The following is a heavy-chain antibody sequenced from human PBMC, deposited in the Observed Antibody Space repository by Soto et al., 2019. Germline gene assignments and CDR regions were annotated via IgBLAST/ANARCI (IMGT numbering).Heavy chain of an antibody. CDR1: GGSISSSSYY. V-gene: IGHV4-39*01. D-gene: IGHD6-13*01. J-gene: IGHJ4*02. CDR2: IYYSGST. CDR3: ARRGSSSWYGY. Sequence: PSDTLSPTCTVSGGSISSSSYYWGWIRQPPGKGLEWIGSIYYSGSTYYNPSLKSRVTISVDTSKNQFSLKLSSVTAADTAVYYCARRGSSSWYGYWGQGTLVNVSS.